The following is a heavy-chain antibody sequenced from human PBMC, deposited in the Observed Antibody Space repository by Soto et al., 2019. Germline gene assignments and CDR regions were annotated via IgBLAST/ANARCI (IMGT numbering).Heavy chain of an antibody. D-gene: IGHD4-17*01. CDR3: AKCLTTVTTIFDP. J-gene: IGHJ5*02. V-gene: IGHV3-23*01. CDR2: ISGTGATS. CDR1: GFAFRSYA. Sequence: GGSLRLSCAASGFAFRSYAMSWVRQAPGKGLEWVSSISGTGATSYYADSVKGRFTISRDSSKSTLYLQMNSLRAEDTAVYYCAKCLTTVTTIFDPWGQGTLVTVSS.